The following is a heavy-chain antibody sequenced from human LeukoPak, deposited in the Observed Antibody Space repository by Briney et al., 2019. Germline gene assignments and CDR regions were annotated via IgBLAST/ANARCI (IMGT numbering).Heavy chain of an antibody. CDR2: ISSSSSYI. D-gene: IGHD3-10*02. J-gene: IGHJ6*04. CDR3: AELGITMIGGV. CDR1: GFTFSSYT. Sequence: GGSLRLSCAASGFTFSSYTMNWVRQAPGKGLEWVSSISSSSSYIYYADSVKGRFTISRDNAKNSPYLQMNSLRAEDTAVYYCAELGITMIGGVWGKGTTVTISS. V-gene: IGHV3-21*01.